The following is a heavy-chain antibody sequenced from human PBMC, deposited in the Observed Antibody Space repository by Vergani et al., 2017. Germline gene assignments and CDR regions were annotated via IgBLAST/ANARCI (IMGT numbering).Heavy chain of an antibody. CDR3: ARGASGDYVSSFDY. CDR1: GFTLGQYW. Sequence: EVQLVESGGGLVQPGGSLRLSCAASGFTLGQYWMHWVRQTPGTGLEWVSRVKSDGNSAMYADSVKGRFTISRDNSKNTLYLQMNSLRAEDTAVYYCARGASGDYVSSFDYWGQGTLVTVSS. CDR2: VKSDGNSA. J-gene: IGHJ4*02. V-gene: IGHV3-74*03. D-gene: IGHD4-17*01.